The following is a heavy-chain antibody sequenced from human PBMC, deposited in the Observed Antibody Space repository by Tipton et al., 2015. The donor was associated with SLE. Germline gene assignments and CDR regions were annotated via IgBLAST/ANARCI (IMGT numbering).Heavy chain of an antibody. CDR3: ARQGYLGELSGRFEF. Sequence: QSGAEVKKPGASVKVSCKASGYTFSKFGISWVRQAPGQGLEWMGCISTYNGDTRYSQKFQGKVTMTTDTSTTTVYLELRNLTSDDAAVYYCARQGYLGELSGRFEFWGQGTLVTVSS. CDR2: ISTYNGDT. D-gene: IGHD3-16*02. CDR1: GYTFSKFG. J-gene: IGHJ4*02. V-gene: IGHV1-18*01.